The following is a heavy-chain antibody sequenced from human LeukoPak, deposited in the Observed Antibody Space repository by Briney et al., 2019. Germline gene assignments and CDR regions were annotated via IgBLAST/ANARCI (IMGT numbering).Heavy chain of an antibody. CDR3: VRAVLGGSDY. D-gene: IGHD2-8*02. CDR1: GFTFSSSW. CDR2: MNSDGSIT. J-gene: IGHJ4*02. Sequence: PGGSLRLSCAASGFTFSSSWMHWVRQAQGQGLVWVSRMNSDGSITNYADSVKGRFTISRDNAKNPLYLQMNSLRVEDTAVYYCVRAVLGGSDYWGQGTLVTVSS. V-gene: IGHV3-74*01.